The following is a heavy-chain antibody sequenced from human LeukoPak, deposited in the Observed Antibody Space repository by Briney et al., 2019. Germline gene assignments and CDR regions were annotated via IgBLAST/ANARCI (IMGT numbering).Heavy chain of an antibody. CDR3: ARDLRGSGSYWFDP. CDR1: GGSISSYY. D-gene: IGHD3-10*01. J-gene: IGHJ5*02. V-gene: IGHV4-59*01. Sequence: SETLSLTCTVSGGSISSYYWSWIRQSPGKGLEWIGYIYYSGSTNYNPSLKSRVTISVDTSKNQFSLKLSSVTAADTAVYYCARDLRGSGSYWFDPWGQGTLVTVSS. CDR2: IYYSGST.